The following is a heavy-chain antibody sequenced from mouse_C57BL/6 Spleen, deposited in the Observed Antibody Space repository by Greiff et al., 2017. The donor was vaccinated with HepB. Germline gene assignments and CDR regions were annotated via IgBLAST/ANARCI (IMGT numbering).Heavy chain of an antibody. CDR2: IDPSDSYT. CDR1: GYTFTSYW. CDR3: ARERGGYYDAY. J-gene: IGHJ3*01. Sequence: QVQLQQPGAELVMPGASVKLSCKASGYTFTSYWMHWVKQRPGQGLEWIGEIDPSDSYTNYNQKFKGKSTLTVDKSSSTAYMQLSSLTSEDSAVYYCARERGGYYDAYWGQGTLVTVSA. D-gene: IGHD2-3*01. V-gene: IGHV1-69*01.